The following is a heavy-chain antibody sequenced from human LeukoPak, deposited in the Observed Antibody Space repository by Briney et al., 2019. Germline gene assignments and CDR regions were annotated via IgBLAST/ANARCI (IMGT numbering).Heavy chain of an antibody. V-gene: IGHV1-69*01. D-gene: IGHD3-3*01. CDR2: IIPIFGTA. Sequence: SVKVSCKASGGTFSSYAISWVRQAPGQGLEWMGGIIPIFGTANYAQKFQGRVTITADESTSTAYMELSSLRSEDTAVYCCASHYDFWSGYLHWGQGTQVTVS. CDR3: ASHYDFWSGYLH. CDR1: GGTFSSYA. J-gene: IGHJ4*02.